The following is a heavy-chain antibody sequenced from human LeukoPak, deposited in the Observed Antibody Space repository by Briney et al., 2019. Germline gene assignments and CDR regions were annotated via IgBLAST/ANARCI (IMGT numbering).Heavy chain of an antibody. D-gene: IGHD6-19*01. CDR2: IYYSGST. CDR1: GGSISSSSYY. CDR3: ARLSYISDWYNSPFDY. J-gene: IGHJ4*02. Sequence: SDTLSLTCTVSGGSISSSSYYWGWIRQPPGKGLEWIGSIYYSGSTHYNPSLRSRVTVSVDTSKNQFSLRLSSVTAADTAVYYCARLSYISDWYNSPFDYWGQGTLVTVSS. V-gene: IGHV4-39*01.